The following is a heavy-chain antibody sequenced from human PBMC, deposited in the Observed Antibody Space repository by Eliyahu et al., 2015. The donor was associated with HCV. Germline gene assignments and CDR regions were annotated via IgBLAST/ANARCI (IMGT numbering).Heavy chain of an antibody. CDR3: ARGSVDYLHSGNYYHWFDP. CDR1: GESFSGYY. J-gene: IGHJ5*02. CDR2: INHSGST. V-gene: IGHV4-34*01. D-gene: IGHD3-10*01. Sequence: QVQLQQWGAGLLKPSETLSLICAVYGESFSGYYWGWIRQPPGKGLQWIGEINHSGSTNYNPSLKSRVTMSLDTSKNHFSLELKSVTAADTAVYYCARGSVDYLHSGNYYHWFDPWGQGTLVTVSS.